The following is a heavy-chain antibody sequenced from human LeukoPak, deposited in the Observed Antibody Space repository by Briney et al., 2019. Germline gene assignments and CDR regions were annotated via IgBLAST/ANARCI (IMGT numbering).Heavy chain of an antibody. CDR3: AKDSTHLRYFDY. CDR1: GFTFSSYW. V-gene: IGHV3-23*01. J-gene: IGHJ4*02. Sequence: GGSLRLSCAASGFTFSSYWMHWVRQAPGKGLEWVSAISGSGGSTYYADSVKGRFTISRDNSKNTLYLQMNSLRAEDTAVYYCAKDSTHLRYFDYWGQGTLVTVSS. D-gene: IGHD3-9*01. CDR2: ISGSGGST.